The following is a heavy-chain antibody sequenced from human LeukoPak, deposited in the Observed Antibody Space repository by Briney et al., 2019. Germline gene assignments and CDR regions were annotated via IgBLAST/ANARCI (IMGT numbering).Heavy chain of an antibody. D-gene: IGHD3-3*01. CDR1: GGSFSGYY. J-gene: IGHJ4*02. V-gene: IGHV3-23*01. Sequence: ETLSLTCAVYGGSFSGYYWSWVRQAPGKGLEWVSAISGSGGSPYYADSVKGRFTISRDNSKNTLYLQMNSLRAEDTAVYYCAKDYETFDYWGQGTLVTVSS. CDR3: AKDYETFDY. CDR2: ISGSGGSP.